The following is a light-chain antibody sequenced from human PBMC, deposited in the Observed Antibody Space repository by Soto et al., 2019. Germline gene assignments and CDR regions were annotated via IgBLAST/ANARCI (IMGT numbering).Light chain of an antibody. CDR3: QQYNSYRA. CDR1: ESIDSW. V-gene: IGKV1-5*03. J-gene: IGKJ1*01. Sequence: DIQMTQSPSTPSASVGDRVTITCRASESIDSWLAWHQQKPGRAPKLLISKASNLESGVPSRFSGSGFGTEFTLTISSLQPDDFATYYCQQYNSYRAFGQGTKVDIK. CDR2: KAS.